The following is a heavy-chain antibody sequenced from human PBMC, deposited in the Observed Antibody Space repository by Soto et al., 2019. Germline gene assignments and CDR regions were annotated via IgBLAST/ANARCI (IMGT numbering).Heavy chain of an antibody. CDR1: GYSFTTYW. V-gene: IGHV5-10-1*03. CDR3: AREKSDLELFNWLDP. J-gene: IGHJ5*02. D-gene: IGHD1-7*01. CDR2: IDPRDSYT. Sequence: DVQLAQSGAEVKKPGESLRITCEASGYSFTTYWISWVRQMPGKGLEWMGAIDPRDSYTNYSPAFQGHVTISVDKSISTAYLEWNSLKASDTAIYYCAREKSDLELFNWLDPWGQGTLVTVSS.